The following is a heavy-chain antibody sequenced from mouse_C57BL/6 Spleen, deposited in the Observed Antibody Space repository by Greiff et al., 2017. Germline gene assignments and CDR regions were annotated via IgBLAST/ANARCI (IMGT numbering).Heavy chain of an antibody. CDR2: INYDGSST. CDR3: ARDGDFDY. Sequence: EVKLVESEGGLVQPGSSMKLSCTASGFTFSDYYMAWVRQVPEKGLEWVANINYDGSSTYYLDSLKSRFIISRDNAKNILYLQMSSLKSEDTATYYCARDGDFDYWGQGTTRTVSS. CDR1: GFTFSDYY. V-gene: IGHV5-16*01. J-gene: IGHJ2*01.